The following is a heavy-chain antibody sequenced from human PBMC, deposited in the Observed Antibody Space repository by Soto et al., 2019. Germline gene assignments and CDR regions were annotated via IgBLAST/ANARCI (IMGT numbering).Heavy chain of an antibody. J-gene: IGHJ5*02. CDR2: ISSSSSYI. Sequence: PGGSLRLSCAASGFTFSSYSMNWVRQAPGKGLEWVSAISSSSSYIYYADSVKGRFTISRDNSKNTLYLQMNSLRAEDTAVYYCAKRTYNPNWFDPWGQGTLVTVSS. V-gene: IGHV3-21*04. CDR1: GFTFSSYS. CDR3: AKRTYNPNWFDP. D-gene: IGHD1-20*01.